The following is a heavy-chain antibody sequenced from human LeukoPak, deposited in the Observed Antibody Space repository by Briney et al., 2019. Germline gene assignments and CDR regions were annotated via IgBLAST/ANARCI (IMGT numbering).Heavy chain of an antibody. V-gene: IGHV1-8*03. D-gene: IGHD6-13*01. CDR3: ARESPYSSSWYGGIDY. J-gene: IGHJ4*02. CDR1: GYTFTSYD. Sequence: ASVKVSCKASGYTFTSYDINWVRQATGQGLEWMGWMNPNSGNTGYAQKFQGRVTITRNTSISTAYMELSSLRSEDTAVYYCARESPYSSSWYGGIDYWGQGTLVTVSS. CDR2: MNPNSGNT.